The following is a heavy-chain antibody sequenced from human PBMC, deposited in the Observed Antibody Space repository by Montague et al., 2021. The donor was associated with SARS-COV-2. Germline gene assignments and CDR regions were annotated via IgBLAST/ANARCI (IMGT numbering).Heavy chain of an antibody. V-gene: IGHV4-59*01. CDR2: IYDGGAV. CDR3: VRDHPYGGPRGAYDI. Sequence: SETLSLTCTVSGGPITGYYWSWLRRPPGKGLEWIAYIYDGGAVNYNPSLGSRVTISTDTSKNQLSLKVNSVTAADTAVYYCVRDHPYGGPRGAYDIWGQGTEVTVSS. CDR1: GGPITGYY. J-gene: IGHJ3*02. D-gene: IGHD4-23*01.